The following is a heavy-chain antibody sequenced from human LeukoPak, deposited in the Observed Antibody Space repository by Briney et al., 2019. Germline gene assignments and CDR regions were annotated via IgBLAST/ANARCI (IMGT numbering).Heavy chain of an antibody. V-gene: IGHV1-8*01. J-gene: IGHJ4*02. CDR2: MNPNSGNT. D-gene: IGHD7-27*01. CDR1: GYTFTSYD. Sequence: ASVKVSCKASGYTFTSYDINWVRQATGQGLEWMGWMNPNSGNTGYAQKFQGRVTMTRNTSISTAYMELSSLRSEDTAVYYCARGRLKLGAFDYWGQGTLVTVSS. CDR3: ARGRLKLGAFDY.